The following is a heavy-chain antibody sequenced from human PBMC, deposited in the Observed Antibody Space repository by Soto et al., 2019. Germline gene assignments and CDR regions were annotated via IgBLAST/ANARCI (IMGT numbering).Heavy chain of an antibody. CDR1: GGSISSYY. CDR3: AREGVSSRWYNYYGMDV. J-gene: IGHJ6*02. CDR2: IYYSGST. Sequence: QVQLQESGPGLVKPSETLSLTCTVSGGSISSYYWSWIRQPPGKGLEWIGYIYYSGSTNYNPSLKSRVPISVATSKNQFSLKLSSVTAADTAVYYCAREGVSSRWYNYYGMDVWGQGTTVTVSS. V-gene: IGHV4-59*01. D-gene: IGHD6-13*01.